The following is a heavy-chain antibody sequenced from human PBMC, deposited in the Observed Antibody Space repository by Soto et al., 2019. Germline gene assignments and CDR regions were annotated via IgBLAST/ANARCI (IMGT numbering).Heavy chain of an antibody. CDR3: PTTGDPMEWELLPGWFDP. J-gene: IGHJ5*02. V-gene: IGHV4-39*01. CDR1: GGSISSSSYY. D-gene: IGHD1-26*01. CDR2: IYYSGST. Sequence: QLQLQASGPGLVKPSETLSLTCTVSGGSISSSSYYWGWIRQPQGKGLECIGSIYYSGSTYYNPSLRSVATITVDTFKNRFSLSPSPVTGADTAVYYCPTTGDPMEWELLPGWFDPWGQGTLVTVSS.